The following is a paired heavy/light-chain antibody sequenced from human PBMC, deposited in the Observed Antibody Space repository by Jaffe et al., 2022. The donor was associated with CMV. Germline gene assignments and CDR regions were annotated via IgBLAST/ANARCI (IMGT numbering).Heavy chain of an antibody. D-gene: IGHD3-10*01. CDR1: GGSFSGYY. J-gene: IGHJ3*02. V-gene: IGHV4-34*01. CDR2: INHSGST. Sequence: QVQLQQWGAGLLKPSETLSLTCAVYGGSFSGYYWSWIRQPPGKGLEWIGEINHSGSTNYNPSLKSRVTISVDTSKNQFSLKLSSVTAADTAVYYCASYWASIYGSGSYSPGFDAFDIWGQGTMVTVSS. CDR3: ASYWASIYGSGSYSPGFDAFDI.
Light chain of an antibody. CDR1: ALPKQY. J-gene: IGLJ1*01. CDR3: QSADSSGTYRV. V-gene: IGLV3-25*03. CDR2: KDS. Sequence: SYELTQPPSVSVSPGQTARITCSGDALPKQYAYWYQQKPGQAPVLVIYKDSERPSGIPERFSGSSSGTTVTLTISGVQAEDEADYYCQSADSSGTYRVFGTGTKVTVL.